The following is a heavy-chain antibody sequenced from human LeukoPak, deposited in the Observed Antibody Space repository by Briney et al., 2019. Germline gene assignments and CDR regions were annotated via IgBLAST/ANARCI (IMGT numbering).Heavy chain of an antibody. V-gene: IGHV4-4*07. J-gene: IGHJ3*02. D-gene: IGHD1-26*01. Sequence: SETLSLTCTFSGGSISSYYWSWIRQPAGKGLEWIGRIHTSGSTNYNPSLKSRVTMSVDTSKNQFSLKLSSVTAVDTAVYYCARDGSYGAFDIWGQGTMVTVSS. CDR2: IHTSGST. CDR3: ARDGSYGAFDI. CDR1: GGSISSYY.